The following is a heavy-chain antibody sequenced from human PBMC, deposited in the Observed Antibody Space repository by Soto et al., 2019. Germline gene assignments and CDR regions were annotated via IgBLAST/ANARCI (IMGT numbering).Heavy chain of an antibody. CDR3: ARGSSGYISSWYYFDY. CDR2: ISGIGGST. CDR1: GFTFTDYA. D-gene: IGHD6-13*01. Sequence: EVQLLESGGGLVQPGGSLRLSCAASGFTFTDYALSWVRQAPGKGLEWVATISGIGGSTYLADSLKGRLSISRDNSKNTVSLLMNSLRAEDTAVYFCARGSSGYISSWYYFDYWGRGTLVTVSS. V-gene: IGHV3-23*01. J-gene: IGHJ4*02.